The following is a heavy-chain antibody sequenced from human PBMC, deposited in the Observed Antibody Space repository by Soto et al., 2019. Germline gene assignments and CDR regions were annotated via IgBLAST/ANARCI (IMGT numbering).Heavy chain of an antibody. Sequence: EVQLVESGGGLVQPGRSLRLSCAASGFTFDDYAMHWVRQAPGKGLEWVSGISWNSGSIGYADSVKGRFTISRDNAKNSLYLQMNSLRAEDTALYYRAKDIGLQYQLQYGYYYYGMDVWGQGTTVTVSS. CDR2: ISWNSGSI. D-gene: IGHD2-2*02. CDR3: AKDIGLQYQLQYGYYYYGMDV. V-gene: IGHV3-9*01. CDR1: GFTFDDYA. J-gene: IGHJ6*02.